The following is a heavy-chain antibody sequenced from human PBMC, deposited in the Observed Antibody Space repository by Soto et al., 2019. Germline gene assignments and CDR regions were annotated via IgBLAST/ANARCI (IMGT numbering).Heavy chain of an antibody. CDR3: ARAETTTYRSGGSCYRSAFDI. CDR2: IIPILGIA. D-gene: IGHD2-15*01. J-gene: IGHJ3*02. CDR1: GGTFSSYT. V-gene: IGHV1-69*02. Sequence: QVQLVQSGAEVKKPGSSVKVSCKASGGTFSSYTISWVRQAPGQGLEWMGRIIPILGIANYAQKFQGRVTITADKSTSTAYMELSSLRSEDTAVYYCARAETTTYRSGGSCYRSAFDIWGQGTMVTVSS.